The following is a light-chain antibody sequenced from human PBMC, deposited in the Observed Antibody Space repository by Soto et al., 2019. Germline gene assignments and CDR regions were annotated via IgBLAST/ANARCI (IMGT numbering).Light chain of an antibody. CDR3: QQRSSWPLT. V-gene: IGKV3-11*01. CDR1: QTINTY. J-gene: IGKJ4*01. Sequence: EVVLTQSPATLSLSPGERATLSCRASQTINTYLAWFQQKPGQAPRLLIYDASYRAAGIPARFSGSGSGTDFTLTISSLAPADFAIYYCQQRSSWPLTFGGGTKVEI. CDR2: DAS.